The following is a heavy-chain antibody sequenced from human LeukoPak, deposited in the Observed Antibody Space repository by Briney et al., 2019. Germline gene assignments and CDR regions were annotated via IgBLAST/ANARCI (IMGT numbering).Heavy chain of an antibody. CDR1: GFTFSSYA. CDR3: AKDLDIVATITGN. Sequence: PGGSLRLSCAASGFTFSSYAMSWVRQAPGKGLEWVSTISESGGGTYYAGSVRGRFTISRDNSKNTLYLQMNSLRADDTAVYYCAKDLDIVATITGNWGQGTLVTVSS. V-gene: IGHV3-23*01. CDR2: ISESGGGT. J-gene: IGHJ4*02. D-gene: IGHD5-12*01.